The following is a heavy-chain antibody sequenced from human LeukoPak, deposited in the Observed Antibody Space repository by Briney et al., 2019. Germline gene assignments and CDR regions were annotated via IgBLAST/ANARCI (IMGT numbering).Heavy chain of an antibody. Sequence: SETLSLTCTVSGGSISSYYWSWIRQPPGKGLEWIGYIYYSGSTYYNPSLKSRVTISVDTSKNQFSLKLSSVTAADTAVYYCARDRNVRPTKYYYGSGTTSGMDVWGKGTTVTVSS. V-gene: IGHV4-59*12. CDR3: ARDRNVRPTKYYYGSGTTSGMDV. D-gene: IGHD3-10*01. CDR2: IYYSGST. CDR1: GGSISSYY. J-gene: IGHJ6*04.